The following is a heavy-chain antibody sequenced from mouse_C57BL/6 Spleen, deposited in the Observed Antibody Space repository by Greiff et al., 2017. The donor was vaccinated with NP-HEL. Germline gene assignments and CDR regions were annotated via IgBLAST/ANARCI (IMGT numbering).Heavy chain of an antibody. J-gene: IGHJ4*01. CDR2: IDPNSGGT. V-gene: IGHV1-72*01. D-gene: IGHD1-1*01. Sequence: QVQLKQPGAELVKPGASVKLSCKASGYTFTSYWMHWVKQRPGRGLEWIGRIDPNSGGTKYNEKFKSKATLTVDKPSSTAYMQLSSLTSEDSAVYYCARQVTTVVATLLDYYAMDYWGQGTSVTVSS. CDR3: ARQVTTVVATLLDYYAMDY. CDR1: GYTFTSYW.